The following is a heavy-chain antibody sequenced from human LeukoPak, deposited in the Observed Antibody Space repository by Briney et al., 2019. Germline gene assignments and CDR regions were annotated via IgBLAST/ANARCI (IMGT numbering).Heavy chain of an antibody. J-gene: IGHJ5*02. V-gene: IGHV3-23*01. CDR2: ISGSGGST. D-gene: IGHD3-22*01. CDR1: GFTFSSYA. CDR3: AIPPDYYDSTRSDP. Sequence: GGSLRLSCAASGFTFSSYAMSWVRQAPGEGLEWVSAISGSGGSTYYADSVKGRFTISRDNSKNTLYLQMNSLRAEDTAVYYCAIPPDYYDSTRSDPWGQGTLVTVSS.